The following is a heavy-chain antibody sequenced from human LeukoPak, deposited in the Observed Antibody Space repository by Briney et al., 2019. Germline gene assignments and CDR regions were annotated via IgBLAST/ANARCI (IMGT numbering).Heavy chain of an antibody. D-gene: IGHD3-22*01. CDR3: ARDPELGLDRSGYYYLV. J-gene: IGHJ4*02. CDR1: GDTFRNYA. CDR2: IIPIVGTT. Sequence: ASVKVSCKASGDTFRNYAISWVREAPGQGLEWMGRIIPIVGTTRYAQKFQGRVTITTDASTTTAYMELNSLRSEDTAVYYCARDPELGLDRSGYYYLVWGQGTLVTVSS. V-gene: IGHV1-69*05.